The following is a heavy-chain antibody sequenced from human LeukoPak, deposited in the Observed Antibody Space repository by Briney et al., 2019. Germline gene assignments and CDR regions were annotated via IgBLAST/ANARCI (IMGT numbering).Heavy chain of an antibody. CDR2: ISSSSSYI. J-gene: IGHJ4*02. V-gene: IGHV3-21*01. Sequence: GGSLRLSCAASGFTFSSYSMNWVRPAPWKGLEWVSSISSSSSYIYYADSVKGRFTISRDNAKNSLYLQMNSLRAEDTAVYYCARDPSGCSGGSCYYRYWGQGTLVTVSS. D-gene: IGHD2-15*01. CDR1: GFTFSSYS. CDR3: ARDPSGCSGGSCYYRY.